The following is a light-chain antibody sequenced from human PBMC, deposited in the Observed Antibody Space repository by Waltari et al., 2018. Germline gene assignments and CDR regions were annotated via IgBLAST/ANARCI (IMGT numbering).Light chain of an antibody. V-gene: IGKV1-16*01. CDR3: QQYYGYPLS. Sequence: DFQMTQSPSSLSASVGDRVTLTCRARQNIDNDLAWFQQKPGNAPKSLIYGVSTLQSGVPSRFRGSRSGADFTLTISNLQPEDSATYFCQQYYGYPLSFGGGTKVEI. CDR2: GVS. J-gene: IGKJ4*01. CDR1: QNIDND.